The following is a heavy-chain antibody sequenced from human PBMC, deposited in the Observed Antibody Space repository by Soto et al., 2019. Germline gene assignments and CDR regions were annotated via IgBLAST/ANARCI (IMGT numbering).Heavy chain of an antibody. CDR3: ASRSVSYFGY. CDR1: GGTFSSYA. J-gene: IGHJ4*02. CDR2: IIPIFGTA. Sequence: QVQVVQSGAEVKKPGSSVKVSCKASGGTFSSYAISWVRQAPGQGLEWMGGIIPIFGTANYAQKFQGRVTIAADEPTSTAYMQLSILRSEDTAVYYCASRSVSYFGYWGQGTLVTVSS. D-gene: IGHD3-3*01. V-gene: IGHV1-69*01.